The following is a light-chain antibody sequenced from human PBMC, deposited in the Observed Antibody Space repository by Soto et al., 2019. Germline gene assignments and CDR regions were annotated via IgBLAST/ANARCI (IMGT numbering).Light chain of an antibody. CDR2: DAS. V-gene: IGKV3-11*01. CDR3: QQRSNRLT. Sequence: EIVLTQSPATLSLSPGERATLSCRASQSVGSYLAWYQQKPGQAPRLLIYDASNRATGIPARFSGSGSGTDFTLTISRLAPLDFATCFCQQRSNRLTFGGGTKVEIK. J-gene: IGKJ4*01. CDR1: QSVGSY.